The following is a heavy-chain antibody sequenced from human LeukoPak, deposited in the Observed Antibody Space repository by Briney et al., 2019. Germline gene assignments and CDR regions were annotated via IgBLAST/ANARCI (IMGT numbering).Heavy chain of an antibody. D-gene: IGHD3-22*01. V-gene: IGHV3-23*01. CDR1: GFTFSSYS. CDR3: TRDMYYESSGYYGSWY. Sequence: GGSLRLSCAASGFTFSSYSMAWVRQAPGKGLEWVSGINRPPDSTFAADSVKGRFTISRDNSKNTLYLQMNSLRAEDTAVYYCTRDMYYESSGYYGSWYWGQGTLVTVSS. J-gene: IGHJ4*02. CDR2: INRPPDST.